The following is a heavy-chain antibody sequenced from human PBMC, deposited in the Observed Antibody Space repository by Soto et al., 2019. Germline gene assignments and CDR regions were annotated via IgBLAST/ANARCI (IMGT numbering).Heavy chain of an antibody. CDR3: ARHIGVTGTMGFGY. Sequence: QVQLQQSGPGLVKPSETLSLTCAVSGASINDNNWWSWVRQPPGKGLEWIGEVVHWGTTNYNPPLRSRGTISMDKPNNQISLTLRSVTAADSAPYYCARHIGVTGTMGFGYWGQGTLVTVSS. D-gene: IGHD6-19*01. V-gene: IGHV4-4*02. J-gene: IGHJ4*02. CDR1: GASINDNNW. CDR2: VVHWGTT.